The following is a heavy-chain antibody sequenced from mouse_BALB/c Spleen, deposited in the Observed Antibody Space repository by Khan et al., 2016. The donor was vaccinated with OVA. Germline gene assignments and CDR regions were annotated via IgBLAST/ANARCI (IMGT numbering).Heavy chain of an antibody. D-gene: IGHD2-10*02. V-gene: IGHV1S137*01. J-gene: IGHJ3*01. CDR1: GYTLTDYT. CDR3: TRGCGEYRFAY. CDR2: ISTFYGDV. Sequence: QVRLQQSGTALVRPGVSVKISCKGSGYTLTDYTMHWVKQSHAKSLEWIGVISTFYGDVTYNQKFKGKATMTVDKSSSTAYMELARLTSEDSAIYNCTRGCGEYRFAYWGQGTLVTVSA.